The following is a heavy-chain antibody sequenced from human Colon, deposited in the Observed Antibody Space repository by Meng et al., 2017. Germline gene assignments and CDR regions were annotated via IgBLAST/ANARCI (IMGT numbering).Heavy chain of an antibody. V-gene: IGHV4-4*02. CDR3: ARNGFYSLGY. Sequence: QVRLQAAGPERVKPSGTLSLTFAVSGDSITYDNWWSWLRQPPGKGLEWIGEIHYGRGTNYNPALRSRVTFSLDKSRNQLSLTLTSVTAADTAVYYCARNGFYSLGYWGPGALVTVSS. CDR1: GDSITYDNW. D-gene: IGHD3-22*01. J-gene: IGHJ4*02. CDR2: IHYGRGT.